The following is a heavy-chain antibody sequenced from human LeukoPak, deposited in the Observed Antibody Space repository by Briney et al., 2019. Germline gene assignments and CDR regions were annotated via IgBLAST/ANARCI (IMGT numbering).Heavy chain of an antibody. Sequence: ASVKVSCKASGGTFSSYAISWVRQAPGQGLEWMGGIIPIFGTANYAQKFQGRVTITADESTSTAYMELSSLRSEDTAVYYCARRYSDSSGYPHYGFDPWGQGTLVTVSS. CDR1: GGTFSSYA. CDR2: IIPIFGTA. D-gene: IGHD3-22*01. CDR3: ARRYSDSSGYPHYGFDP. J-gene: IGHJ5*02. V-gene: IGHV1-69*13.